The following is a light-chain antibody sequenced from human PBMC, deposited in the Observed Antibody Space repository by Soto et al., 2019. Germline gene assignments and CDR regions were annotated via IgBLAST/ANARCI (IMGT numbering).Light chain of an antibody. J-gene: IGLJ1*01. CDR1: NSNIGAGYE. V-gene: IGLV1-40*01. Sequence: QSVLTQPPSVSGAPGQRGIISCTGSNSNIGAGYEVHWFQQLPGTAPMLLIYGNINRPSGVPDRFSGSKSGTSASLAITGLQLEDEADYSCQSYDSSLSAFYAFGTGTKVPVL. CDR3: QSYDSSLSAFYA. CDR2: GNI.